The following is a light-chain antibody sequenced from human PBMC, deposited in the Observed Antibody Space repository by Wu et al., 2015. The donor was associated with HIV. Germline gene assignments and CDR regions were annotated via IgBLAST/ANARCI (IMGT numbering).Light chain of an antibody. Sequence: DIQLTQSPSFLSASVGDTVTIACRASQDISKYLLWYQQVPGKAPKLLIYSASTLQNGVPSRFSGRGSGTEFTLTISSLQPDDFATYYCQQYNGFPITFGQGTRLDIK. CDR2: SAS. V-gene: IGKV1-9*01. CDR1: QDISKY. J-gene: IGKJ5*01. CDR3: QQYNGFPIT.